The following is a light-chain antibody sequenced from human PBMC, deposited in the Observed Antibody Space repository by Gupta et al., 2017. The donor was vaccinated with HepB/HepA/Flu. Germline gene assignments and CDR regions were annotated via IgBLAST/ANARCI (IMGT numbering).Light chain of an antibody. CDR3: AAGDDSRNGVV. Sequence: QSVLTQPPSASVPPGQRVTISCSGSSSNIGSNNVHWYQQPPGAAPKLLMYSNNRRHSGVPDRFSGSKCGTAAALAISGLQAEDEADYYCAAGDDSRNGVVFGGGTKLTVL. J-gene: IGLJ2*01. CDR1: SSNIGSNN. CDR2: SNN. V-gene: IGLV1-44*01.